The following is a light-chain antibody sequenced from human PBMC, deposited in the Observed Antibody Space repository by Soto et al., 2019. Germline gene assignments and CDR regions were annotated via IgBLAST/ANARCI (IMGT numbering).Light chain of an antibody. Sequence: DIVLTQSPDSLAVSLGERATINCKSSQSVLYTSNDKNYLAWYQQKPGQPPKLLIYWASTRESGVPDRFSGSGSETDFTLTISSLQAEDVAVYYCQQYYSTLPITFGQGTRLEL. CDR2: WAS. CDR1: QSVLYTSNDKNY. CDR3: QQYYSTLPIT. V-gene: IGKV4-1*01. J-gene: IGKJ5*01.